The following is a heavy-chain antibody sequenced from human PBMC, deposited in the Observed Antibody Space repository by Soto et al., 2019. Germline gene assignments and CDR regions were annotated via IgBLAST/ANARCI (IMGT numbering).Heavy chain of an antibody. CDR1: GFTFSSYA. Sequence: PGGSLRLSCAASGFTFSSYAMHWVRQAPGKGLEWVAVISYDGSNKYYADSVEGRFTISRDNSKNTLYLQMNSLRAEDTAVYYCARSRNYDFWSASERVYYYYGMDVWGQGTTVTVSS. CDR2: ISYDGSNK. V-gene: IGHV3-30-3*01. D-gene: IGHD3-3*01. CDR3: ARSRNYDFWSASERVYYYYGMDV. J-gene: IGHJ6*02.